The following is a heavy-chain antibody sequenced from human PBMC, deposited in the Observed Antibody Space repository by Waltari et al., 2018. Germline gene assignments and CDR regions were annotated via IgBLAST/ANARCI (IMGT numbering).Heavy chain of an antibody. J-gene: IGHJ4*02. CDR2: ISGSGGST. CDR3: AKDYGSGSYYNGFDY. CDR1: GFTFSSYA. V-gene: IGHV3-23*01. Sequence: EVQLLESGGGLVQPGGSLRLSCAASGFTFSSYAMSWVRQAPGKGLEWVSAISGSGGSTYYAAAVKGRFTISRDNSKNTLYLQMNSLRAEDTAVYYCAKDYGSGSYYNGFDYWGQGTLVTVSS. D-gene: IGHD3-10*01.